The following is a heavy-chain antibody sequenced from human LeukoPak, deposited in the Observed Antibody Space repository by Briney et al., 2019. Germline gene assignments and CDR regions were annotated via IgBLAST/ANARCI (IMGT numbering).Heavy chain of an antibody. D-gene: IGHD3-16*02. CDR3: ARDRGDYVWGSYRYTDFDY. V-gene: IGHV4-38-2*02. CDR1: GYSISNGYY. J-gene: IGHJ4*02. Sequence: SETLSLTCTVSGYSISNGYYWGWIRQPPGKGLEWIGSIYHSGSTYYNPSLKSRVTISVDTSKNQLSLKLSSVTATDTAVYYCARDRGDYVWGSYRYTDFDYWGQGTLVTVSS. CDR2: IYHSGST.